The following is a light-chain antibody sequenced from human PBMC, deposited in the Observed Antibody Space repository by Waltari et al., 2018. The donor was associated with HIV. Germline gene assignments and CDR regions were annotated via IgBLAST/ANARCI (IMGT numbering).Light chain of an antibody. Sequence: EIVLTQYPGTLSLSPGESATLSCRASQSVSSSYLAWYQQKPGQAPSLLIYGASSRATGIPDRFSGSGSGTDFTLTISRLEPEDFAVYYCQQYGSSPRTFGQGTKVEIK. CDR1: QSVSSSY. CDR2: GAS. CDR3: QQYGSSPRT. J-gene: IGKJ1*01. V-gene: IGKV3-20*01.